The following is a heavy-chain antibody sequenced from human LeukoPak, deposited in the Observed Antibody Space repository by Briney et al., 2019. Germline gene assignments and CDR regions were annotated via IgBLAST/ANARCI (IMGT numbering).Heavy chain of an antibody. D-gene: IGHD2-15*01. CDR1: GFTFSSYG. V-gene: IGHV3-30*18. CDR3: AKDGYCSGGSCYKRSYYYGMDV. CDR2: IPYDGSNK. Sequence: GGSLRLSCAASGFTFSSYGMHWVRQAPGKGLEWVAVIPYDGSNKYYADSVKGRFTISRDNSKNTLYLQMNSLRAEDTAVYYYAKDGYCSGGSCYKRSYYYGMDVWGQGTTVTVSS. J-gene: IGHJ6*02.